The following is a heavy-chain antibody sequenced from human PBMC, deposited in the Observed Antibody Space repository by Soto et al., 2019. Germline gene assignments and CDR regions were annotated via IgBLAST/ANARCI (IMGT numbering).Heavy chain of an antibody. V-gene: IGHV4-61*01. J-gene: IGHJ3*02. CDR1: GYSISSGYY. D-gene: IGHD3-22*01. Sequence: SETLSLTCAVSGYSISSGYYWSWIRQPPGKGLEWIGYIYYSGSTNYNPSLKSRVTISVDTSKNQFSLKLSPVTAADTAVYYCARDFGDSSGYPDAFDIWGQGTMVT. CDR2: IYYSGST. CDR3: ARDFGDSSGYPDAFDI.